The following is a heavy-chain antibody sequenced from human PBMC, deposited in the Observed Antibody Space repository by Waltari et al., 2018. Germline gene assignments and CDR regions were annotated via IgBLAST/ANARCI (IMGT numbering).Heavy chain of an antibody. CDR2: IYYSGTT. V-gene: IGHV4-39*01. J-gene: IGHJ5*02. Sequence: QLPLQESGPTLVKPSETLSLTCTVSGGSISRSSYYWGWIRQSPGKGLEWIGSIYYSGTTYYNPTLESRVTISGDTSKNQFSLKLSSVTAADTAVYYCVRHWKRNGYRFDPWGQGTLVTVSS. CDR3: VRHWKRNGYRFDP. D-gene: IGHD5-12*01. CDR1: GGSISRSSYY.